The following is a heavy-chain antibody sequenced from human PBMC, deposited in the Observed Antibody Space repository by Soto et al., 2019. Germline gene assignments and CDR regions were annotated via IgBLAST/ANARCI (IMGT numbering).Heavy chain of an antibody. D-gene: IGHD3-22*01. J-gene: IGHJ4*02. Sequence: PGESLKISCKGSGYSFTSYWISWVRQMPGRGLEWMGRIDPSDSYTNYSPSFQGHVTISADKSISTAYLQWSSLKASDTAMYYCARMGYDSSGYLAYWGQGTLVTVSS. CDR3: ARMGYDSSGYLAY. CDR2: IDPSDSYT. CDR1: GYSFTSYW. V-gene: IGHV5-10-1*01.